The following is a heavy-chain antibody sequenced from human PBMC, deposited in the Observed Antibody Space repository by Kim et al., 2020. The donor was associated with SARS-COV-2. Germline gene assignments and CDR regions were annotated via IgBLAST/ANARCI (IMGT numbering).Heavy chain of an antibody. V-gene: IGHV4-34*01. CDR3: ARGRIVGAVAGRRYYGMDV. J-gene: IGHJ6*02. CDR2: INHSGST. Sequence: SETLSLTCAVYGGSFSGYYWSWIRQPPGKGLEWIGEINHSGSTNYNPSLKSRVTISVDTSKNQFSLKLSSVTAADTAVYYCARGRIVGAVAGRRYYGMDVWGQGTTVTVSS. D-gene: IGHD6-19*01. CDR1: GGSFSGYY.